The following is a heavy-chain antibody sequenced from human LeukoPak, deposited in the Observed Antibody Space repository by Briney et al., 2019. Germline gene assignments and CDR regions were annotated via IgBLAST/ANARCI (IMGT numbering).Heavy chain of an antibody. V-gene: IGHV4-59*08. CDR3: ARRIWADWYFDL. Sequence: SETLSLTCTVSGDSISSYYWSWIRQPPGKGLEWIGYIYHSGNTNSNPSLKSRVTISVDTSKNQFSLKLSSVTAADTAVYYCARRIWADWYFDLWGRGTLVTVSS. CDR1: GDSISSYY. CDR2: IYHSGNT. D-gene: IGHD6-19*01. J-gene: IGHJ2*01.